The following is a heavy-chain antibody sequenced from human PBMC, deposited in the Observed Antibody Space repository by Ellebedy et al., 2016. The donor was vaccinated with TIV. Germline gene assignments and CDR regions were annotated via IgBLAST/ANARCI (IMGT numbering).Heavy chain of an antibody. D-gene: IGHD3-10*01. CDR2: IYYSGST. CDR3: ARLYGSGSPDDY. Sequence: MPSETLSLTCTVSGDSISSSDYYWGWIRQPPGKGLEWIGSIYYSGSTYYNPSLEGRVTISVDTSKNQFPLRLSSVTAADTAVYYCARLYGSGSPDDYWGQGTLATVSS. CDR1: GDSISSSDYY. J-gene: IGHJ4*02. V-gene: IGHV4-39*06.